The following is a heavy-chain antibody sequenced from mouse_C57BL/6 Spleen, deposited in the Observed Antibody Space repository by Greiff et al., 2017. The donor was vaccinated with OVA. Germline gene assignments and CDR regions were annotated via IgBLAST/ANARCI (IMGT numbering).Heavy chain of an antibody. J-gene: IGHJ2*01. Sequence: EVMLVESEGGLVQPGSSMKLSCTASGFTFSDYYMAWVRQVPEKGLEWVANINYDGSSTYYLDSLKSRFIISRDNAKNILYLQMSSLKSEDTATYDCARDLHYGYDTYFDYWGQGTTLTVSS. D-gene: IGHD2-2*01. CDR3: ARDLHYGYDTYFDY. CDR2: INYDGSST. V-gene: IGHV5-16*01. CDR1: GFTFSDYY.